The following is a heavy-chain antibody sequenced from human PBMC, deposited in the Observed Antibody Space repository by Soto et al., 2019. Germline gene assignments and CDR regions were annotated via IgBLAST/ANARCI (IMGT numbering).Heavy chain of an antibody. CDR3: ARDIRDTAMAPFDY. J-gene: IGHJ4*02. Sequence: GGSLRLSCAASGFTFSSYWMSWVRQAPGKGLEWVANIKQDGSEKYYVDSVKGRFAISRDNAKNSLYLQMNSLRAEDTAVYYCARDIRDTAMAPFDYWGQGTRVTAPQ. D-gene: IGHD5-18*01. V-gene: IGHV3-7*03. CDR1: GFTFSSYW. CDR2: IKQDGSEK.